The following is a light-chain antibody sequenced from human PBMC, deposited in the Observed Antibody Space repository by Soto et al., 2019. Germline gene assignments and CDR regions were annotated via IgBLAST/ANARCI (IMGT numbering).Light chain of an antibody. J-gene: IGLJ1*01. CDR2: EVS. Sequence: QSALTQPPSVSGSPGQSVAVSCTGTSSDVGSYNCVSWYQQPPGTAPKLIIYEVSNRPSGVPDRFSGSKSGNTASLTISGLQAEDEADYYCSSFTSSTTYVFGNGTKVTVL. CDR3: SSFTSSTTYV. CDR1: SSDVGSYNC. V-gene: IGLV2-18*02.